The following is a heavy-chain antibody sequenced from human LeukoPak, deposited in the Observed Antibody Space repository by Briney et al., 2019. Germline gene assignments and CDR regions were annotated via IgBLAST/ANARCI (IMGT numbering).Heavy chain of an antibody. J-gene: IGHJ6*02. CDR1: GFTFSDYY. D-gene: IGHD5-12*01. CDR3: ARERAATSGMDV. Sequence: GGSLRLSCAASGFTFSDYYMSWIRQAPGKGLEWVAVISYDGSKKYYADAVKGRFTISRDNSKNTLYLQMNSLRAEDTAVYYCARERAATSGMDVWGQGTTVTVSS. CDR2: ISYDGSKK. V-gene: IGHV3-30-3*01.